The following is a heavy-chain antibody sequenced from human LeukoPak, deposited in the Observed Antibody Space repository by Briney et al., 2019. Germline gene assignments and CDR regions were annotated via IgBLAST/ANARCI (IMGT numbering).Heavy chain of an antibody. D-gene: IGHD3-3*01. Sequence: GGSLRLSCAASGFTFSSYGMHWVRQAPGKGLEWVAFIRYDGSNKYYADSVRGRFTISRDNSKNTLYLQMNSLRAEDTAVYYCAKDLAYYDFWSGIDYWGQGTLVTVSS. CDR2: IRYDGSNK. CDR1: GFTFSSYG. J-gene: IGHJ4*02. V-gene: IGHV3-30*02. CDR3: AKDLAYYDFWSGIDY.